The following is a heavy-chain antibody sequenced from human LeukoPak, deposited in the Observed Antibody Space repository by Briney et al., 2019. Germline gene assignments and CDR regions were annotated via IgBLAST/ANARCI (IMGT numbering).Heavy chain of an antibody. CDR1: VYTFTDYY. V-gene: IGHV1-2*02. D-gene: IGHD2-8*01. CDR3: ARYVMGLDF. J-gene: IGHJ4*02. Sequence: ASVRVSFMASVYTFTDYYVHWVRQAPGQGREWMGWINPNSGGTNNAQQFQRRVTMTRDTSISTAYMELSRLRSDVTAVYYCARYVMGLDFWGQGTLVTVSS. CDR2: INPNSGGT.